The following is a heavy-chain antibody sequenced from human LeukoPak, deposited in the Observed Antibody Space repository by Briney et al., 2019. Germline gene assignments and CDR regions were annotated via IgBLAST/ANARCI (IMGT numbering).Heavy chain of an antibody. CDR2: ISYDGSNK. CDR1: GFTFSSYG. CDR3: AKAPRSGYSYGSYYYYGMDV. Sequence: GGPLRLSCAASGFTFSSYGMHWVRQAPGKGLEWVAVISYDGSNKYYADSVKGRFTISRDNSKNTLYLQMNSLRAEDTAVYYCAKAPRSGYSYGSYYYYGMDVWGQGTTVAVSS. D-gene: IGHD5-18*01. J-gene: IGHJ6*02. V-gene: IGHV3-30*18.